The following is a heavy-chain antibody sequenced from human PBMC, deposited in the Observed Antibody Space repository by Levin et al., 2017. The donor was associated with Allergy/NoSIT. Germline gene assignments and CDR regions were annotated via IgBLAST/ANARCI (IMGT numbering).Heavy chain of an antibody. J-gene: IGHJ5*02. CDR2: IYYSGNT. D-gene: IGHD3-16*01. CDR1: GGSINNYY. Sequence: SETLSLTCTVSGGSINNYYWSWIRQPPGKGLEWIGYIYYSGNTKYNPSLKNRVTMSVDTSKNQFSLKLSSVTAADTAVYYCAKFAALHGGSNWFDPWGQGTLVTVSS. CDR3: AKFAALHGGSNWFDP. V-gene: IGHV4-59*01.